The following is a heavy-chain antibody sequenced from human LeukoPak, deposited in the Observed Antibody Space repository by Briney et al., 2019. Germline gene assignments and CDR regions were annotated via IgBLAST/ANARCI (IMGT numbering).Heavy chain of an antibody. CDR2: XYYSGST. V-gene: IGHV4-39*01. CDR3: ARRSAGNHRNLNFDF. J-gene: IGHJ4*02. D-gene: IGHD6-13*01. CDR1: GGSISSGSYY. Sequence: PSETLSLTCTVSGGSISSGSYYWGWIRQPPGKGLXXXXXXYYSGSTCYNPSLKSRVTISVDTSKNQFSLKLSSVTAADTAVYYCARRSAGNHRNLNFDFWGQGTLVTVSS.